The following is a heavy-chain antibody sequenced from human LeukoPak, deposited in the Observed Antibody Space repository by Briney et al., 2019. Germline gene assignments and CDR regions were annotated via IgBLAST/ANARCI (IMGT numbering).Heavy chain of an antibody. CDR1: GFTFSSFA. CDR3: SKDLSYIGFDY. CDR2: IRGRGGRT. V-gene: IGHV3-23*01. D-gene: IGHD2/OR15-2a*01. Sequence: GGSLRLSCAVSGFTFSSFAMSWVRQAAGEGREGVSAIRGRGGRTYYAGSVKGRFTISSNNSNNPLYLHLNSLSAADTAVYYCSKDLSYIGFDYWGQGTLVTVSS. J-gene: IGHJ4*02.